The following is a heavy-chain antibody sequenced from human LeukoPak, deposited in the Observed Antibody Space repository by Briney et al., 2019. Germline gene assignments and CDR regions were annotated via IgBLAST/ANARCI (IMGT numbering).Heavy chain of an antibody. Sequence: ASVKVSCKASGYSFSGHYMHWVRQAPGQGPEWMGWISPNSGGTNYAQKFQGRVTMTGDTSISTAYMELSSLRSDDTAVYYCARGASSGWYGYFQHWGQGTLVTVSS. CDR2: ISPNSGGT. CDR1: GYSFSGHY. V-gene: IGHV1-2*02. D-gene: IGHD6-19*01. CDR3: ARGASSGWYGYFQH. J-gene: IGHJ1*01.